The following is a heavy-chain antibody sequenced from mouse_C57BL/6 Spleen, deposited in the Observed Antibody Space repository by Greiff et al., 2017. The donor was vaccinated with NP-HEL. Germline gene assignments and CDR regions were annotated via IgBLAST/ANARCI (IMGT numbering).Heavy chain of an antibody. V-gene: IGHV1-74*01. CDR1: GYTFTSYW. D-gene: IGHD1-1*01. J-gene: IGHJ3*01. CDR2: IHPSDSDT. Sequence: QVQLKQPGAELVKPGASVKVSCKASGYTFTSYWMHWVKQRPGQGLEWIGRIHPSDSDTNYNQKFKGKATLTVDKSSSTAYMQLSSLTSEDSAVDYCAIRNQVYSPFAYWGKGTLVTVSA. CDR3: AIRNQVYSPFAY.